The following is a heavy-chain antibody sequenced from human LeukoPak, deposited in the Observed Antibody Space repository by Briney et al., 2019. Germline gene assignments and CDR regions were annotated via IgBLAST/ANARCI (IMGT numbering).Heavy chain of an antibody. CDR2: IYYSGST. V-gene: IGHV4-31*03. CDR3: ARDSSGYSYYGMDV. CDR1: GGSISSGGYY. J-gene: IGHJ6*02. Sequence: SETLSLTCTVSGGSISSGGYYWSWIRQHPGKGLEWIGYIYYSGSTYYNPSLKSRVTISVDTSKNQSSLKLSSVTAADTAVYYCARDSSGYSYYGMDVWGQGTTVTVSS. D-gene: IGHD3-22*01.